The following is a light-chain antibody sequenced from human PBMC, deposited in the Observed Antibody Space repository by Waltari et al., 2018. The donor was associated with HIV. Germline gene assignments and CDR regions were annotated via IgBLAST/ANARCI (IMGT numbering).Light chain of an antibody. V-gene: IGKV3-20*01. Sequence: EIVLTQSPGTLSLSPGERATLSCRASQSVSSSYLAWYQQKPGQAPRLLIYGASSRATGIPDRFSGSGSGTEYTLTISSLQPDDFATYYCQEYSGYFRTFGQGTKVEIK. J-gene: IGKJ1*01. CDR3: QEYSGYFRT. CDR2: GAS. CDR1: QSVSSSY.